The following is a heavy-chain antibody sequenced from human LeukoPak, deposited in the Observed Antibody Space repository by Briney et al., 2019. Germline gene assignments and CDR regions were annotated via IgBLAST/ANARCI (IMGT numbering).Heavy chain of an antibody. J-gene: IGHJ3*02. CDR1: GFIFNIYG. CDR3: AKDELVRFVGAFDI. Sequence: PGGSLRLSCAASGFIFNIYGMHWVRQAPGKGLEWVAFISYDGSYTYYADSVKGRFTISRDNSKNTLYLQMNSLRPEDTAVYYCAKDELVRFVGAFDIWGQGTVATVSS. CDR2: ISYDGSYT. D-gene: IGHD6-13*01. V-gene: IGHV3-30*18.